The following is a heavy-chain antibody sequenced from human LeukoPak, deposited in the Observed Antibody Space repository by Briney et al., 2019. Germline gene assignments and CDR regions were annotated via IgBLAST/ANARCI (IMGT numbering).Heavy chain of an antibody. D-gene: IGHD2-15*01. Sequence: PGGSLRLFCAASGFTFSSYSMSWVSQAPGKGLEWVSYISSSSSIIYYADSVKGRFTIFRDDAKNSVSLQMNSLRAEDTAVYYCIKDMGYCTGGSCYRWFDSWGQGSLVTVSS. CDR3: IKDMGYCTGGSCYRWFDS. J-gene: IGHJ5*01. V-gene: IGHV3-48*01. CDR2: ISSSSSII. CDR1: GFTFSSYS.